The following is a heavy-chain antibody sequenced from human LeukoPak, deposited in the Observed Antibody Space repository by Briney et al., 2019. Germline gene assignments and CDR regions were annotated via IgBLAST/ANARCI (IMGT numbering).Heavy chain of an antibody. CDR2: ISSGGSST. Sequence: GGSLRLSCAASGFTFSSYWMTWVRQAPGRGLEWVSDISSGGSSTNYADSVKGRFTISRDNSKNTLFLQMNSLRAEDTAVYYCAKDLVVGLLLFNPYWGQGTLVTVSS. V-gene: IGHV3-23*01. CDR1: GFTFSSYW. CDR3: AKDLVVGLLLFNPY. J-gene: IGHJ4*02. D-gene: IGHD2-21*02.